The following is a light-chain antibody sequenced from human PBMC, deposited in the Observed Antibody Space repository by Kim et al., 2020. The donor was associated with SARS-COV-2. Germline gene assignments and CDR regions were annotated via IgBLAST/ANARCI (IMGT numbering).Light chain of an antibody. CDR1: NIGSKS. J-gene: IGLJ3*02. CDR3: QVWDSSSDHRGV. Sequence: SYELTQPPSVSVAPGKTARITCGENNIGSKSVHWYQQKPGQAPVLVIYYDSDRPSGIPERFSGSNSGNTATLTISRVEAGDEADYYCQVWDSSSDHRGVFGGGTKLTVL. V-gene: IGLV3-21*04. CDR2: YDS.